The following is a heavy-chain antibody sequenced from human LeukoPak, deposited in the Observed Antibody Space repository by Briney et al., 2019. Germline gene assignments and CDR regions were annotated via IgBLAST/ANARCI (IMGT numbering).Heavy chain of an antibody. J-gene: IGHJ3*02. D-gene: IGHD6-13*01. CDR3: ARHSTANVFDI. Sequence: SETLSLTCTVSGGSIRSYYWSWIRQPPGKGLEWIGYVYNSGSTNYSPSLKSRVIISVDTSKNQFSLKLTSVTAADTAAYYCARHSTANVFDIWGQGTVVTVSS. V-gene: IGHV4-59*08. CDR1: GGSIRSYY. CDR2: VYNSGST.